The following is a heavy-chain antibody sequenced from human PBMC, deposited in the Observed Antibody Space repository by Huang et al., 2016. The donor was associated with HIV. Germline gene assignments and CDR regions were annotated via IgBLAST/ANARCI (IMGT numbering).Heavy chain of an antibody. D-gene: IGHD6-19*01. J-gene: IGHJ4*02. Sequence: QVQLVESGGGVVQPGRSLRLFCAVSGFTFCAQSMHWVRQASGKGLDWVAVKSFDGRNKFYADFVRGRFTISRDNSKNIVYLQLNSLTPADTSIYYCARDTTTVAGLDFWGQGALVTVSS. CDR3: ARDTTTVAGLDF. V-gene: IGHV3-30*01. CDR1: GFTFCAQS. CDR2: KSFDGRNK.